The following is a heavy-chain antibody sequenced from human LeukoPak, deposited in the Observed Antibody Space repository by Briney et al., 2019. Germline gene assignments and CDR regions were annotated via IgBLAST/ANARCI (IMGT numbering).Heavy chain of an antibody. Sequence: GGSLRLSCAASGFTFSSYEMNWVRQAPGKGLGWVSYISSSGSTIYYADSVKGRFTISRDNAKNSLYLQMNSLRAEDTAVYYCARDGILWFGELLSAYYGMDVWGQGTTVTVSS. D-gene: IGHD3-10*01. CDR2: ISSSGSTI. J-gene: IGHJ6*02. V-gene: IGHV3-48*03. CDR3: ARDGILWFGELLSAYYGMDV. CDR1: GFTFSSYE.